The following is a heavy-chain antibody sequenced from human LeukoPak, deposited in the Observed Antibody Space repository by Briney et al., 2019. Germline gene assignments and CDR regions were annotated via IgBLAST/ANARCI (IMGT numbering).Heavy chain of an antibody. Sequence: PSETLSLTCTVSGGSISSGYYYWIWIRQPAGKGLEWIGRIFTSGSTTYNPSLKSRVTISVDTSKNQFSLKLSSVTAADTAVYYCAAERSIFGVPPDPFDYWGQGTLATVSS. CDR2: IFTSGST. D-gene: IGHD3-3*01. V-gene: IGHV4-61*02. CDR1: GGSISSGYYY. J-gene: IGHJ4*02. CDR3: AAERSIFGVPPDPFDY.